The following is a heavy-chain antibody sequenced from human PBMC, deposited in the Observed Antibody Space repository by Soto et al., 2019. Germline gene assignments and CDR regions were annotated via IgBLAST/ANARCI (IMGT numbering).Heavy chain of an antibody. J-gene: IGHJ4*02. Sequence: QVQLVQSGAEVQKPGSSVKVSCKASGGTFSTYAISWVRQAPGQGLEWMGGIIPIFGTANYAQKFQGRVTITADESTSTAYMELSSLRSDDTAVYYCARARDSHGSGSYYTDWGQGTLVTVSS. D-gene: IGHD3-10*01. V-gene: IGHV1-69*01. CDR2: IIPIFGTA. CDR1: GGTFSTYA. CDR3: ARARDSHGSGSYYTD.